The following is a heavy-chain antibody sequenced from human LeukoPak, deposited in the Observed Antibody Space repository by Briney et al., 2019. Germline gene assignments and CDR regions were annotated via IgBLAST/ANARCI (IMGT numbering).Heavy chain of an antibody. CDR2: IYTSGST. Sequence: SETLSLTRTVSGGSISSGRYYWRWIRQPAGKGLEWIGRIYTSGSTNYNPSLKSRVTISVDTSKNQFSLKLSSVTAADTAVYYSAWGRSSSWYGDAFDIWGQGTMVTVSS. D-gene: IGHD6-13*01. CDR1: GGSISSGRYY. J-gene: IGHJ3*02. V-gene: IGHV4-61*02. CDR3: AWGRSSSWYGDAFDI.